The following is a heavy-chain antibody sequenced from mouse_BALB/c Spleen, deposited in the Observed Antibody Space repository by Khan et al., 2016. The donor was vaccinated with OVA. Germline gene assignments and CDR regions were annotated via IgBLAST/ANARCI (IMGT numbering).Heavy chain of an antibody. J-gene: IGHJ2*01. CDR1: GYTFINYW. CDR2: INPSTGYT. Sequence: QMQLEESGAELAKPGASVKMSCKASGYTFINYWILWVKQRPGQGLEWIGYINPSTGYTEYNQNFKDKATLTADKSSSTAYMQLSSLTSEASAVYYCARRGRRWDFDYWGQGTTLTVSS. CDR3: ARRGRRWDFDY. D-gene: IGHD1-1*01. V-gene: IGHV1-7*01.